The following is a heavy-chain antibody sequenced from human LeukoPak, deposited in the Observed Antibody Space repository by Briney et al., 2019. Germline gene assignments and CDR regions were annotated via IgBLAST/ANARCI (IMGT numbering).Heavy chain of an antibody. V-gene: IGHV4-4*07. D-gene: IGHD6-13*01. Sequence: SETLSLTCTVSGGSISSYYWSWIRQPAGKGLEWIGRIYTSGSTNYNPSLKSRVTMSVDTSKNQFSLKLSSVTAADTAVYYCARSRLAAASNWFDPWGQGTLVTVSS. CDR2: IYTSGST. CDR3: ARSRLAAASNWFDP. CDR1: GGSISSYY. J-gene: IGHJ5*02.